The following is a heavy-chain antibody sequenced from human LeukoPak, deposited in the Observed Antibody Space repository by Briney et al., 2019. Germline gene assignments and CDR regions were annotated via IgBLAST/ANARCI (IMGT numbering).Heavy chain of an antibody. V-gene: IGHV3-49*04. Sequence: PGGSLRLSCTASGLTFGDHAMSWVRQAPGKGLEWVGFISSKAYGGTTEYAASVRGRFTISRDDSKSIAYLQMNSLKTEDTAVYYCTRERAGYSESWGQGTLVTVSS. CDR1: GLTFGDHA. D-gene: IGHD1-26*01. CDR3: TRERAGYSES. J-gene: IGHJ5*02. CDR2: ISSKAYGGTT.